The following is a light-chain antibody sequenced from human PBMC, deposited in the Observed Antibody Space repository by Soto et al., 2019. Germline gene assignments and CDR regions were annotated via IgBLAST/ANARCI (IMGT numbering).Light chain of an antibody. V-gene: IGLV2-14*01. Sequence: QPASVSGSPGQSITISCTGTSSDVGGYNYVSWYQQHPGKAPKLMSYDVSNRPSGVSSRFSGSKSGNTASLTISGLQAEDEADYFCSSYTSSSTFYVFGTGTKVTVL. CDR2: DVS. CDR1: SSDVGGYNY. J-gene: IGLJ1*01. CDR3: SSYTSSSTFYV.